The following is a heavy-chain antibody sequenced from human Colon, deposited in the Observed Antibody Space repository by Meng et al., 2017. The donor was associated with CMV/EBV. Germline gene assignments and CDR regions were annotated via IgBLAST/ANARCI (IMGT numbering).Heavy chain of an antibody. Sequence: GESLKISCTASGMTFSNAWMSWVRQAPGKGLEGIGRIKSKIDGGTTDYAAPVKGRFSLSRDDSKNTLYLQMNSLKTEDTAVYYCAAITAATVTLYGMDVWGLGTTVTVSS. V-gene: IGHV3-15*01. J-gene: IGHJ6*02. CDR3: AAITAATVTLYGMDV. D-gene: IGHD6-13*01. CDR2: IKSKIDGGTT. CDR1: GMTFSNAW.